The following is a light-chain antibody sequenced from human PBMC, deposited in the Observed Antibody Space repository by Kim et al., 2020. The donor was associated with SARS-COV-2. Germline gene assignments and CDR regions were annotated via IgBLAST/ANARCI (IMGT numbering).Light chain of an antibody. J-gene: IGLJ2*01. CDR2: DVG. V-gene: IGLV2-14*03. Sequence: PGQSITISCTGTNSDIGLNYVSWYQHLPGKAPTLIIFDVGQRPSGVSYRFSGSKSGNTASLAISGLQAIDEGDYYCSSYTDTSYFVFGGGTRVTVL. CDR1: NSDIGLNY. CDR3: SSYTDTSYFV.